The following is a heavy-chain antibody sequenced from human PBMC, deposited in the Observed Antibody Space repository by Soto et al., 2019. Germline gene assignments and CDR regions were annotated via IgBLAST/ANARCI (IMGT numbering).Heavy chain of an antibody. J-gene: IGHJ6*02. CDR1: GFTFSDYY. D-gene: IGHD3-3*01. V-gene: IGHV3-11*01. Sequence: PGGSLRLSCAASGFTFSDYYMSWIRQAPGKGLEWVSYISSSGSTIYYADSVKGRFTISRDNAKNSLYLQMNSLRAEDTAVYYCARDQSDYDFWSGPLPPYGMDVWGQGTTVTVSS. CDR2: ISSSGSTI. CDR3: ARDQSDYDFWSGPLPPYGMDV.